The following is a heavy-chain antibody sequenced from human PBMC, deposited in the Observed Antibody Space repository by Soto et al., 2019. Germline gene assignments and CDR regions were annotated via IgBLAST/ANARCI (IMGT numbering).Heavy chain of an antibody. Sequence: GGSMRLSCAASGVTFSNYAMSWVRQAPGKGLEWVSAISYGGGTTYYADSVKGRFTISRDNSKNTLYLQMSGLRAEDTAVYYCAKCGYGSSGRLLRYFQHWCQGTLVTVSS. V-gene: IGHV3-23*01. CDR2: ISYGGGTT. J-gene: IGHJ1*01. CDR3: AKCGYGSSGRLLRYFQH. D-gene: IGHD3-22*01. CDR1: GVTFSNYA.